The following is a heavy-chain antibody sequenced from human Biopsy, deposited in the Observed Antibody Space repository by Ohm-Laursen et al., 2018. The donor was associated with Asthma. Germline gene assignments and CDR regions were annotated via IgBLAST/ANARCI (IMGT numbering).Heavy chain of an antibody. CDR3: ARKAGSCISRTCYSLDF. J-gene: IGHJ4*02. CDR1: GGTFNTYV. CDR2: INSVFGTT. D-gene: IGHD2-2*01. Sequence: SVKVSCKPLGGTFNTYVIGWVRQAPGQGLEWMGGINSVFGTTTYPQKFQDRVTITADDSTSTVYMELSSLRSEDTAVYYCARKAGSCISRTCYSLDFWGQGTLLTVSS. V-gene: IGHV1-69*13.